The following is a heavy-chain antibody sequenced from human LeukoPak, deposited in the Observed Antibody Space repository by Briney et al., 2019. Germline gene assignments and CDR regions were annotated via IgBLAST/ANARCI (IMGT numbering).Heavy chain of an antibody. D-gene: IGHD2-15*01. CDR1: GGSISSSSYY. CDR3: ARFREDCSGGSCYLEGGVFDY. CDR2: IFYSGGT. Sequence: SETLSLTCTVSGGSISSSSYYWSWIRQPPGKGLEWIAYIFYSGGTNYNPSLKSRVTISVDTSKNQFSLKLSSVTAADTAVYYCARFREDCSGGSCYLEGGVFDYWGQGTLVTVSS. V-gene: IGHV4-61*01. J-gene: IGHJ4*02.